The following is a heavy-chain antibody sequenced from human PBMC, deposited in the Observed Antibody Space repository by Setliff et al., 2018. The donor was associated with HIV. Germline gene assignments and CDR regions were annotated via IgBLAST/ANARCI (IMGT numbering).Heavy chain of an antibody. V-gene: IGHV3-66*02. Sequence: GGSLRFSCAASGLTFSNTYMAWVRQAPGKRPEWVSTLYGSGDTYHADSVKGRFTLSRDTSKNTMFLQMNSLRHEDTALYYCARVLPYNSALDKWGQGTLVTVSS. D-gene: IGHD6-19*01. CDR1: GLTFSNTY. J-gene: IGHJ4*02. CDR3: ARVLPYNSALDK. CDR2: LYGSGDT.